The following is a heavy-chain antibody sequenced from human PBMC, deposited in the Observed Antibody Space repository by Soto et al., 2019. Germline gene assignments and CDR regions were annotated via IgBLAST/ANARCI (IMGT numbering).Heavy chain of an antibody. CDR1: GGSISSDNYF. CDR2: IDYIGRA. D-gene: IGHD2-15*01. Sequence: VQLQESGPGLVTPSQTLSLTCTVSGGSISSDNYFWSWIRQHPGKGLEWIGYIDYIGRAYYNPSLKSRVTTSVDTSKNQFSLRLTSVTVADTAIYYCAREVKSAAASEAFDIWGQGTVVTVSS. CDR3: AREVKSAAASEAFDI. V-gene: IGHV4-31*03. J-gene: IGHJ3*02.